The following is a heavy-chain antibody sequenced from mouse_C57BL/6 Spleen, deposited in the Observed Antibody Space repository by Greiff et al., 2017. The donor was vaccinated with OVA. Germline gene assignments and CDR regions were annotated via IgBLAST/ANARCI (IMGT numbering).Heavy chain of an antibody. V-gene: IGHV1-82*01. D-gene: IGHD4-1*01. CDR1: GYAFSSSW. CDR3: ARELTGRYFDY. J-gene: IGHJ2*01. CDR2: IYPGDGDT. Sequence: VQLQESGPELVKPGASVKISCKASGYAFSSSWMNWVKQRPGKGLEWIGRIYPGDGDTNYNGKFKGKATLTADKSASTAYMQLSSLTSEESAVYFCARELTGRYFDYWGKGTTLTVSS.